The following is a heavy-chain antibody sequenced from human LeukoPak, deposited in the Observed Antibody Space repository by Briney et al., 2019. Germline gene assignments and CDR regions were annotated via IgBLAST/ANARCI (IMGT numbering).Heavy chain of an antibody. CDR1: GFTFKNHG. Sequence: PGGSLRLSCVASGFTFKNHGMSWVRQAPGKGLEWVSTISGDGEGAYYPDSVTGRFTMSRDNSKGTVFLQLNSLRAEDTAIYYCVKQRGGLWGFGELAFFDSWGQGTLVTVSS. CDR2: ISGDGEGA. V-gene: IGHV3-23*01. J-gene: IGHJ4*02. D-gene: IGHD3-10*01. CDR3: VKQRGGLWGFGELAFFDS.